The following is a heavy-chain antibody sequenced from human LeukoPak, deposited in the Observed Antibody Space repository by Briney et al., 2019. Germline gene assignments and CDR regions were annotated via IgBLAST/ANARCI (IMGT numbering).Heavy chain of an antibody. Sequence: SETLSLTCTVSGGSISSYYWSWIRRPPGKGLEWIGYIYYSGSTNYNPSLKSRVTISVDTSKNQFSLKLSSVTAADTAVYYCARAGGSIAARLDYWGQGTLVTVSS. CDR3: ARAGGSIAARLDY. CDR1: GGSISSYY. D-gene: IGHD6-6*01. J-gene: IGHJ4*02. CDR2: IYYSGST. V-gene: IGHV4-59*01.